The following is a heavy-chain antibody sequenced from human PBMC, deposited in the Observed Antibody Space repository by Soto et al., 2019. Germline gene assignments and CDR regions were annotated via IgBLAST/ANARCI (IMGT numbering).Heavy chain of an antibody. Sequence: SETLSLTCTVSGGSISSYYWSWIRQPPGKGLEWIGYIYYSGSTNYNPSLKSRVTISVDTSKNQFSLKLSSVTAADTAVYYCARDGPYYYDSSGYYREAFDIWDQGTMVTVS. J-gene: IGHJ3*02. CDR2: IYYSGST. V-gene: IGHV4-59*01. CDR1: GGSISSYY. CDR3: ARDGPYYYDSSGYYREAFDI. D-gene: IGHD3-22*01.